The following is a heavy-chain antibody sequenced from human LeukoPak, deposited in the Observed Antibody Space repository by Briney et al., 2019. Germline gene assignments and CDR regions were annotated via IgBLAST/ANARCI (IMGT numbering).Heavy chain of an antibody. CDR3: ARDRYDSSGYYWYFDL. V-gene: IGHV4-34*01. Sequence: SETLSLTCAVYGGSFSGYYWSWIRQPPGKGLEWIGYIYHSGNTYYNPSLKSRVTISVDRSKDQFSLKLSSVTAADTAVYYCARDRYDSSGYYWYFDLWGRSTLVTVSS. J-gene: IGHJ2*01. CDR1: GGSFSGYY. D-gene: IGHD3-22*01. CDR2: IYHSGNT.